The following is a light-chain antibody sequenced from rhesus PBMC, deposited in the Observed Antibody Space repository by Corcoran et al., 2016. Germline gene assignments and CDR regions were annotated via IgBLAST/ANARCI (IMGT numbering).Light chain of an antibody. CDR1: QGISNW. CDR2: RAS. CDR3: QHHDNSPFT. V-gene: IGKV1-69*01. Sequence: DIQMTQSPSSLSASVGDRVTITCRASQGISNWLAWYQQKPGRAPKLLIYRASNLETGGPSRFSGSGSGTDFTRTISSLQPEDIATYYCQHHDNSPFTFGPGTKLDIK. J-gene: IGKJ3*01.